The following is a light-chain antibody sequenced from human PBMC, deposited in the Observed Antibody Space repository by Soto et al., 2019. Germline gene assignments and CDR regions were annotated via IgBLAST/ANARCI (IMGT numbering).Light chain of an antibody. J-gene: IGLJ1*01. V-gene: IGLV1-51*01. CDR3: GTWVTSLSVGHV. CDR1: RSNVGTNY. Sequence: QSVLTQPPSVSAAPGQHVTISCSGSRSNVGTNYVSWYQQLPGTAPKLLIYDNNKRPSGIPDRFSGSKSGTSATLAITGLQTGDDYDYYWGTWVTSLSVGHVFGNRSKVT. CDR2: DNN.